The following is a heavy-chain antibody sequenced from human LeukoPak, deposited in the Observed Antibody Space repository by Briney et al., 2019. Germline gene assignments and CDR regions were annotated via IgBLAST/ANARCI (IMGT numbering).Heavy chain of an antibody. J-gene: IGHJ4*02. Sequence: VASVKVSCKASGGTFSSYAISWVRQAPGQGLEWMGGIIPIFGTANYAQKFQGRVTITADESTSTAYMELSSLRSEDTAVYYCATNYYDSSGYYHWGQGTLVTVSS. CDR3: ATNYYDSSGYYH. V-gene: IGHV1-69*13. D-gene: IGHD3-22*01. CDR2: IIPIFGTA. CDR1: GGTFSSYA.